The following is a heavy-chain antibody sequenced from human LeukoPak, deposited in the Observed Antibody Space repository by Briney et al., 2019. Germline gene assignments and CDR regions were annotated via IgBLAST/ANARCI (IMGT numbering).Heavy chain of an antibody. CDR3: AKGGPYYDFWSGYYESRYYYYMDV. Sequence: GGSLRLSCAASGFTFSGYAMSWVRQAPGKWLEWVSAISGSGGSTYYADSVKGRFTISRDNSKNTLYLQMNSLRAEDTAVYYCAKGGPYYDFWSGYYESRYYYYMDVWGKGTTVTVSS. CDR2: ISGSGGST. J-gene: IGHJ6*03. V-gene: IGHV3-23*01. CDR1: GFTFSGYA. D-gene: IGHD3-3*01.